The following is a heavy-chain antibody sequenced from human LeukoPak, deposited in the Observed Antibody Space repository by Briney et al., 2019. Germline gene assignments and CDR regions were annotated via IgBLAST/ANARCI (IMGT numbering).Heavy chain of an antibody. CDR2: IYYSGST. J-gene: IGHJ4*02. Sequence: SETLSLTCTVSGGSISSYYWSWVRQPPGKGLEWIGYIYYSGSTNYNPSLKSRVTISVDTSKNQFSLKLSSVTAADTAVYYCATSPYDILTGYYLYYFDYWGQGTLVTVSS. CDR3: ATSPYDILTGYYLYYFDY. D-gene: IGHD3-9*01. CDR1: GGSISSYY. V-gene: IGHV4-59*08.